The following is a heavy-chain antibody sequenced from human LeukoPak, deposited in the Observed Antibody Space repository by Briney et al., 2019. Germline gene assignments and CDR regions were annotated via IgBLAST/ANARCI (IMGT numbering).Heavy chain of an antibody. CDR3: AREPESPYCSSTSCHWAYMDV. J-gene: IGHJ6*03. CDR2: IIPIFGTA. V-gene: IGHV1-69*05. Sequence: SVKVSCKASGGTFSSYAISWVRQAPGQGLEWMGRIIPIFGTANYAQKFQGRVTITTDESTSTAYMELSSLRSEDTAVYYCAREPESPYCSSTSCHWAYMDVWGKGTTVTVSS. CDR1: GGTFSSYA. D-gene: IGHD2-2*01.